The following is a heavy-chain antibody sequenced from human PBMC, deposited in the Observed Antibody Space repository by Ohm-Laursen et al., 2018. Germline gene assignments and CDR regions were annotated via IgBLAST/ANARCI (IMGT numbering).Heavy chain of an antibody. CDR1: GYTFTSYY. J-gene: IGHJ4*02. D-gene: IGHD3-22*01. CDR2: INPNSGGT. CDR3: ARDVIGLVVITHSPLDY. Sequence: ASVKASCKASGYTFTSYYMHWVRQAPGQGLEWMGWINPNSGGTNYAQKFQGRVTMTRDTSISTAYMELSRLRSDDTAVYYCARDVIGLVVITHSPLDYWGQGTLVTVSS. V-gene: IGHV1-2*02.